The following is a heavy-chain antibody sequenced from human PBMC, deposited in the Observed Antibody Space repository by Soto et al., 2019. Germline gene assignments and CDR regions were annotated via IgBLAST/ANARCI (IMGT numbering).Heavy chain of an antibody. CDR3: ARDMVRGVIFAFDI. CDR2: INAGNGNT. J-gene: IGHJ3*02. CDR1: GYTFTSYA. Sequence: QVQLVQSGAEVKKPGASVKVSCKASGYTFTSYAMHWVRQAPGQRLEWMGWINAGNGNTKYSQKFQGRVTITRDTSASTAHMELSSLRSEDTAVYYCARDMVRGVIFAFDIWGQGTMVTVSS. V-gene: IGHV1-3*01. D-gene: IGHD3-10*01.